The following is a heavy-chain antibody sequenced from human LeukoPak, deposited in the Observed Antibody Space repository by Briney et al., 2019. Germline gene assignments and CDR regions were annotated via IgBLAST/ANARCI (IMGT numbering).Heavy chain of an antibody. V-gene: IGHV1-8*01. J-gene: IGHJ5*02. CDR3: ARQDCSSTSCYIHNWFDP. Sequence: GASVKVSCKASGYTFTSYDINWVRQATGQGLEWMGWMNPNSGNTGYAQKFQGRVTMTRNTSISTAYMEQSSLRSEDTAVYYCARQDCSSTSCYIHNWFDPWGQGTLVTVSS. CDR1: GYTFTSYD. D-gene: IGHD2-2*02. CDR2: MNPNSGNT.